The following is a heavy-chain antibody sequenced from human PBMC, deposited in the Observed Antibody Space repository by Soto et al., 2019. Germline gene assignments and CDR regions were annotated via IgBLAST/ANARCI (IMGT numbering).Heavy chain of an antibody. Sequence: QVQLVQSGAEVKKPGSSVKVSCKASGGTFSSYAISWVRQAPGQGLEWMGGIIPIFGTANYAQKFQGRVTITADESTSKAYMGLSSLRSEDTAVYYCARGVVVVPAAMSRGLLYYGMDVWGQGTTVTVSS. CDR1: GGTFSSYA. J-gene: IGHJ6*02. V-gene: IGHV1-69*01. CDR3: ARGVVVVPAAMSRGLLYYGMDV. CDR2: IIPIFGTA. D-gene: IGHD2-2*01.